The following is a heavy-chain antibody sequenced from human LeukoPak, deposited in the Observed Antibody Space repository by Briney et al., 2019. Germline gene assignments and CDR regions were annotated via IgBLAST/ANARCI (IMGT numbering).Heavy chain of an antibody. CDR2: ISGSSSTI. CDR1: GFTFSSYS. Sequence: GGSLRLSCAASGFTFSSYSMNWVRQAPGKGLEWVSYISGSSSTIYYADSVKGRFTISRDNAKNSLYLQMNSLRAEDTAVYYCARDTDGYNSYWGQGTLVTVSS. V-gene: IGHV3-48*01. CDR3: ARDTDGYNSY. D-gene: IGHD5-24*01. J-gene: IGHJ4*02.